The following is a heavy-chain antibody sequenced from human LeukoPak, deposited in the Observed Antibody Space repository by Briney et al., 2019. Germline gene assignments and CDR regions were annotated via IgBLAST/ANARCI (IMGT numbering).Heavy chain of an antibody. V-gene: IGHV3-15*01. CDR2: IRSKANGGTT. D-gene: IGHD2-15*01. J-gene: IGHJ5*01. Sequence: GGSLRLSCAASGFTFSNAWMSWVRQAPGKGLEWVGRIRSKANGGTTDYAAPVKGRFTISRDDSKNMLYLQMTSLNTEDTAAYYCTKSLDCSRATCDSWGQGTLVTVSS. CDR3: TKSLDCSRATCDS. CDR1: GFTFSNAW.